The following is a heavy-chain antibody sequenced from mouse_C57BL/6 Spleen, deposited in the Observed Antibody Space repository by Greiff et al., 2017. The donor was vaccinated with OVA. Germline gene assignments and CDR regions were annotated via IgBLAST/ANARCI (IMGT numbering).Heavy chain of an antibody. CDR2: INPNYGTT. Sequence: EVKLVESGPELVKPGASVKISCKASGYSFTDYNMNWVKQSNGKSLEWIGVINPNYGTTSYNQKFKGKATLTVDQSSSTAYMQLNSLTSEDSAVYYCARLGYDYDVYYAMDYWGQGTSVTVSS. D-gene: IGHD2-4*01. CDR3: ARLGYDYDVYYAMDY. CDR1: GYSFTDYN. V-gene: IGHV1-39*01. J-gene: IGHJ4*01.